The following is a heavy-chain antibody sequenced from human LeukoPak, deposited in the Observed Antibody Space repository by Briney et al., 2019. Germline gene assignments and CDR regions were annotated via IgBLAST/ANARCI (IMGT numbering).Heavy chain of an antibody. CDR2: ISGSGGST. Sequence: GGSLRLSCAASGFTFSSYGISWVRQAPGKGLEWVSAISGSGGSTYYADSVKGRFTISRDNSKDTLYLQMNSLRAEDTAVYYCAKEPAGSGSPYWGQGTLVTVSS. CDR1: GFTFSSYG. J-gene: IGHJ4*02. CDR3: AKEPAGSGSPY. V-gene: IGHV3-23*01. D-gene: IGHD3-10*01.